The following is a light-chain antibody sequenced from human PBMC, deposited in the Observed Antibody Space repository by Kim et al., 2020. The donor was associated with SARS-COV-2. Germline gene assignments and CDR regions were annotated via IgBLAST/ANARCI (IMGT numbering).Light chain of an antibody. Sequence: VSPGQTASITCSGDKLGDKYACWYQQKPGQSPVLVIYQDSKRPSGIPERFSGSNSGNTATLTISGTQAMDEADYYCQAWDSSTGVFGGGTQLTIL. CDR2: QDS. CDR1: KLGDKY. CDR3: QAWDSSTGV. V-gene: IGLV3-1*01. J-gene: IGLJ2*01.